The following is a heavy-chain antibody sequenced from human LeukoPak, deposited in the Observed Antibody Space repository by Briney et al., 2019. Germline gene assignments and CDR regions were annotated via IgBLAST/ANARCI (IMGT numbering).Heavy chain of an antibody. J-gene: IGHJ4*02. Sequence: SETLSLTCAVYGGSFSGYYWSWIRQPPGKGLEWIGEINHSGSTNYNPSLKSRVTISVDTSKNQFSLRLSSVTAADTAVYYCARRTGGTYYDYVWGSNRPPGYFDYWGQGTLVTASS. CDR3: ARRTGGTYYDYVWGSNRPPGYFDY. CDR1: GGSFSGYY. CDR2: INHSGST. V-gene: IGHV4-34*01. D-gene: IGHD3-16*01.